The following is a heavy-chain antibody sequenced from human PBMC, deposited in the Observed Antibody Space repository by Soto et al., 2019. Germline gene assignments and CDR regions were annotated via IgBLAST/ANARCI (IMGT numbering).Heavy chain of an antibody. D-gene: IGHD2-2*01. J-gene: IGHJ3*02. V-gene: IGHV4-34*01. CDR1: GGSFSGYY. CDR3: ASLDIVVVPAAINPFDI. CDR2: INHSGST. Sequence: SETLSLTCAVYGGSFSGYYWSWIRQPPGKGLEWIGEINHSGSTNYNPSLKSRVTISVDTSKNQFSLKLSSVTAADTAVYYCASLDIVVVPAAINPFDIWGQGTMVTVSS.